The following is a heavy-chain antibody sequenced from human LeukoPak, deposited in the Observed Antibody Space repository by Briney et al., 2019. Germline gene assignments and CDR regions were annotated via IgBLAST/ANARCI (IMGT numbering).Heavy chain of an antibody. Sequence: SETLSLTCSVSGGSITIYYWSCIRPPPAKGLPWVGYIYYTWSTNYNPSLNIRVTISVDTSKHHFSLKLSSVSAADAAVSYCARDGSSSRNNWFDSWGQGTLVTVSS. CDR1: GGSITIYY. J-gene: IGHJ5*01. D-gene: IGHD6-13*01. CDR3: ARDGSSSRNNWFDS. CDR2: IYYTWST. V-gene: IGHV4-59*01.